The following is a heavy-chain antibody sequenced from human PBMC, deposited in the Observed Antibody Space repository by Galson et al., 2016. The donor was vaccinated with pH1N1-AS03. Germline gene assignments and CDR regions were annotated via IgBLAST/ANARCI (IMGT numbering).Heavy chain of an antibody. D-gene: IGHD2-2*01. V-gene: IGHV3-21*01. CDR1: GFTSTNYS. CDR2: ISSSTSYI. Sequence: SLRLSCAASGFTSTNYSMNWVRQAPGQGLEWVSSISSSTSYIYYGDSVKGRFTITRDNVKNSLYLQMNSLRAEDTAVYYCSRGDYCSSTSCFWPPLYGMDVWGQGTTVTVSS. CDR3: SRGDYCSSTSCFWPPLYGMDV. J-gene: IGHJ6*02.